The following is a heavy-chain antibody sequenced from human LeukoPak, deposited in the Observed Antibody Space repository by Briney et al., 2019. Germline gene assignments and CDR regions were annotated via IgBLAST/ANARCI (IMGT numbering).Heavy chain of an antibody. CDR3: ARDASSDTAMVPFDY. D-gene: IGHD5-18*01. Sequence: ASVKVSCKASGYTFTIYGISWVRQAPGQGLEWMGWISAYNGNTNYAQKLQGRVTMTTDTSTSTAYMELRSLRSDDTAVYYCARDASSDTAMVPFDYWGQGTLVTVSS. V-gene: IGHV1-18*01. CDR2: ISAYNGNT. CDR1: GYTFTIYG. J-gene: IGHJ4*02.